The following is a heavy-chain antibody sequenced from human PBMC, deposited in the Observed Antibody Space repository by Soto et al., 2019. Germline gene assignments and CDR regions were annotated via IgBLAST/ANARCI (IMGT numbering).Heavy chain of an antibody. J-gene: IGHJ4*02. CDR2: IRSKTNNYAT. D-gene: IGHD1-26*01. CDR3: SRLVGATSSFDY. V-gene: IGHV3-73*01. Sequence: PSETLSLTCTVSGGSISSSSYYWGWIRQPPGKGLEWIGRIRSKTNNYATAYAASVKGRFTISRDDSKNTAYLQMNSLKTEDTAVYYCSRLVGATSSFDYWGQGTLVTAPQ. CDR1: GGSISSSS.